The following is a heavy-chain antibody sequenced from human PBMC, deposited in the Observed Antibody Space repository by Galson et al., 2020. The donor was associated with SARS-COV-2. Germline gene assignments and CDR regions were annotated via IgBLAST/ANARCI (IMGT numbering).Heavy chain of an antibody. Sequence: SETLSLTCTVSGASISSGSYYWSWIRQPAGKGLEWIGRIYKSGNTNYNPSLWSQVTISVDTSKNQFSLKLTSVTAADTAVYYCAGGNSPCVTVVGVLTGTCGVDVGGQGTTVTVSS. V-gene: IGHV4-61*02. CDR3: AGGNSPCVTVVGVLTGTCGVDV. D-gene: IGHD3-16*01. CDR2: IYKSGNT. CDR1: GASISSGSYY. J-gene: IGHJ6*02.